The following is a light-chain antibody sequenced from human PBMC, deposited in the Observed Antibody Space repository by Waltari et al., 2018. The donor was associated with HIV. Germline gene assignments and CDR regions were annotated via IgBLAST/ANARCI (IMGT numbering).Light chain of an antibody. J-gene: IGLJ3*02. CDR1: SSNIGSNS. CDR3: ATWDNSLTQWV. V-gene: IGLV1-44*01. Sequence: QSVLTQPPSASGTPGQSVTISCSGSSSNIGSNSVIWYQQFPGTAPKLLISSFNRRPSGVPDRFSGSKSGTSASLAISGLQSEDEADYYCATWDNSLTQWVFGGGTTLTVL. CDR2: SFN.